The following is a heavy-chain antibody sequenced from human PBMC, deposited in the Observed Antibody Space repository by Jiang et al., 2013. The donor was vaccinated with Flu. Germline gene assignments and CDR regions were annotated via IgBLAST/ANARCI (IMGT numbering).Heavy chain of an antibody. Sequence: RLSCAASGFTFSSYSMNWVRQAPGKGLEWVSSISSSSSYIYYADSVKGRFTISRDNAKNSLYLQMNSLRAEDTAVYYCAREGGRVRGVIAYGMDVWGQGTTVTVSS. V-gene: IGHV3-21*01. CDR1: GFTFSSYS. D-gene: IGHD3-10*01. CDR2: ISSSSSYI. CDR3: AREGGRVRGVIAYGMDV. J-gene: IGHJ6*02.